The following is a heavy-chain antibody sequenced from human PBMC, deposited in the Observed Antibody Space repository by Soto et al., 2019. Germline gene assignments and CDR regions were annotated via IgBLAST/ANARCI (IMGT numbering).Heavy chain of an antibody. Sequence: QVQLQESGPGLVKPSGTLSLTCAVSSGSISSSEWWSWVRQPPGKGLEWIGEIYHSGSTNYNPSLTSRVTISVDKSKNQFSLKLSSVTAADTAIYYCAIRYSYYYYIHVWGKGTTVTVSS. J-gene: IGHJ6*03. CDR3: AIRYSYYYYIHV. V-gene: IGHV4-4*02. CDR2: IYHSGST. D-gene: IGHD4-4*01. CDR1: SGSISSSEW.